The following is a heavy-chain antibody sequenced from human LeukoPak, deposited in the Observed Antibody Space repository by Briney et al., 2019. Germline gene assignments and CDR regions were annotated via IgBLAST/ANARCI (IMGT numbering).Heavy chain of an antibody. J-gene: IGHJ3*02. D-gene: IGHD3-10*01. V-gene: IGHV4-59*01. Sequence: PSETLSLTCTVSGGSISSYYWSWIRQPPGEGLEWIGYIYYSGSTNYNPSLKSRVTISVDTSKNQFSLKLSSVTAADTAVYYCARAPFYGSGRLDAFDIWGQGSMVTVSS. CDR3: ARAPFYGSGRLDAFDI. CDR2: IYYSGST. CDR1: GGSISSYY.